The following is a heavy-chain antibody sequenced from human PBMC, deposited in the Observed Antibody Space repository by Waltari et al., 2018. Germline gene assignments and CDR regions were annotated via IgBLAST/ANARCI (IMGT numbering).Heavy chain of an antibody. Sequence: LQLQESGPGLVKPSETLSLTCTVSPGSITTYGYSWGWIRQPPGKGQEWIGSIYYSGIPYYGPSLESRVLISIDTSESRISLRLNSVTAADTAVYYCAVGRGIFDIWGQGTVVTVSS. CDR2: IYYSGIP. V-gene: IGHV4-39*01. CDR3: AVGRGIFDI. J-gene: IGHJ3*02. CDR1: PGSITTYGYS. D-gene: IGHD6-13*01.